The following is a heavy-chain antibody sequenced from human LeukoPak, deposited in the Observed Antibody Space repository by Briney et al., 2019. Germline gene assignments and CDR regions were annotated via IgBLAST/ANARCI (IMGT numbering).Heavy chain of an antibody. J-gene: IGHJ4*02. D-gene: IGHD3-16*01. V-gene: IGHV3-23*01. Sequence: GGSLRLSCAASEFTFSSYAMSWVRQAPGEGLKWVSIISGSGDNTYYADSVNGRFPLSRDHSRNTVFLQLNNLRVEDTAIYYCAKASWVSNVDAVLWGQGTVVTVSS. CDR1: EFTFSSYA. CDR3: AKASWVSNVDAVL. CDR2: ISGSGDNT.